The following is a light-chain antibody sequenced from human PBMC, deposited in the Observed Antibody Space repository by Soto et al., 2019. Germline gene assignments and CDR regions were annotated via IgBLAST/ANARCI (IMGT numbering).Light chain of an antibody. J-gene: IGKJ2*01. Sequence: AIQMTQSPTSFSASTGDRVTITCRASQTISTYLAWYQQKPGKAPELLIYAASLLQTGVPSRFSGSGSGTDFTLTITSLQSEDFATYFCQQYYSYPHTFGQGTKLEIE. CDR2: AAS. CDR3: QQYYSYPHT. CDR1: QTISTY. V-gene: IGKV1-8*01.